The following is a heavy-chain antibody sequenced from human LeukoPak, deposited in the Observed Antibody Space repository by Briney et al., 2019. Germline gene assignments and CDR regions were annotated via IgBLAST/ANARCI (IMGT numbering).Heavy chain of an antibody. J-gene: IGHJ4*02. Sequence: PGASLRLSCAASGFTFSSYAMSWVRQAPGKGLEWVSAISGSGGSTYYADSVKGRFTISRDNSKNTLYLQMNSLRAEDTAVYYCAKDQVEQWLTDFDYWGQGTLVTVSS. CDR1: GFTFSSYA. CDR3: AKDQVEQWLTDFDY. V-gene: IGHV3-23*01. CDR2: ISGSGGST. D-gene: IGHD6-19*01.